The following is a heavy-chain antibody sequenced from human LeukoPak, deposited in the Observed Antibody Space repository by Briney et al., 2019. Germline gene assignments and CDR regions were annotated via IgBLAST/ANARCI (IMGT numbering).Heavy chain of an antibody. CDR3: AKELRSNTGWPFDY. Sequence: GGSLRLSCAASGFTFRSYTMSWVRQAPGGGLEWVSAIDGLGYSTYYVDSVNGRFTISRDNSQNTLYLEMNSLTAEDTVVYYCAKELRSNTGWPFDYWGQGALVTVSS. CDR2: IDGLGYST. D-gene: IGHD6-19*01. CDR1: GFTFRSYT. J-gene: IGHJ4*02. V-gene: IGHV3-23*01.